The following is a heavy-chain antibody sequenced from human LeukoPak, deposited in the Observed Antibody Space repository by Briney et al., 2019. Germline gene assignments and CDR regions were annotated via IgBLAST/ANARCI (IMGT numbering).Heavy chain of an antibody. J-gene: IGHJ4*02. V-gene: IGHV3-7*01. CDR1: GLTFSSSW. Sequence: GGSLRLSCAVSGLTFSSSWMDWSGQAPGKGLEWVASINPEGSEKYSADSVKGRFTISRDNAKNSLYLQMDSLRVEDTAFYYCARDLAYSRLDYWGQGMLVTVSS. CDR2: INPEGSEK. CDR3: ARDLAYSRLDY. D-gene: IGHD5-18*01.